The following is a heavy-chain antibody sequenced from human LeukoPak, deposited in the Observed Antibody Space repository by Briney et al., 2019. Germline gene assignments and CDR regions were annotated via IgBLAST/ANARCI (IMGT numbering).Heavy chain of an antibody. D-gene: IGHD3-10*01. CDR1: RFTFSNAW. J-gene: IGHJ4*02. Sequence: PGGSLRLSCAASRFTFSNAWMSWVRQAPGKGLEWVGRIKSKTDGGTTDYAAPVKGRFTISRDDSKNTLYLQINSLKTEDTAVYYCTTDLGRFDFDYWGQGTLVTVSS. CDR2: IKSKTDGGTT. CDR3: TTDLGRFDFDY. V-gene: IGHV3-15*01.